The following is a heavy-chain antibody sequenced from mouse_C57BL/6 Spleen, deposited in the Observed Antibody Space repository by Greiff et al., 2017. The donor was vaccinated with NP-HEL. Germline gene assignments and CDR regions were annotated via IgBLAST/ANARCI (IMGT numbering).Heavy chain of an antibody. CDR2: ISYSGST. CDR3: ARSGYYGLYYFDY. CDR1: GYSITSDY. D-gene: IGHD1-1*01. J-gene: IGHJ2*01. Sequence: EVKVVESGPGLAKPSQTLSLTCSVTGYSITSDYWNWIRKFPGNKLEYMGYISYSGSTYYDPSLKSRISITRDTSKNQYYLQLNSVTTEDTATYYCARSGYYGLYYFDYWGQGTTLTVSS. V-gene: IGHV3-8*01.